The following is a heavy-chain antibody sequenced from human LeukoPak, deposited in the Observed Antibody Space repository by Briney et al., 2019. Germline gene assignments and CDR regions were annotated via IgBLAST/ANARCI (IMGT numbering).Heavy chain of an antibody. J-gene: IGHJ4*02. CDR2: IKQDGSEK. V-gene: IGHV3-7*01. CDR3: ARDLSYYDFWSGYLFDY. CDR1: GFTFSSYA. D-gene: IGHD3-3*01. Sequence: GGSLRLSCAASGFTFSSYAMSWVRQAPGKGLEWVANIKQDGSEKYYVDSVKGRFTISRDNAKNSLYLQMNSLRAEDTAVYYCARDLSYYDFWSGYLFDYWGQGTLVTVSS.